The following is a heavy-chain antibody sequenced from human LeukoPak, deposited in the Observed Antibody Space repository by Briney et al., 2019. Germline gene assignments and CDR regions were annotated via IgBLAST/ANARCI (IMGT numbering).Heavy chain of an antibody. Sequence: GGSVRLSCTASGVIDSSNYMSLARQAPGKGLEWVSLIYAGGSTFYADSVMGRSTISRDKSNNTLYLLMNSLRAEDTAVYYCATGGRSGVAFESWGQGTLVTVSS. J-gene: IGHJ4*02. V-gene: IGHV3-53*01. D-gene: IGHD2-15*01. CDR1: GVIDSSNY. CDR2: IYAGGST. CDR3: ATGGRSGVAFES.